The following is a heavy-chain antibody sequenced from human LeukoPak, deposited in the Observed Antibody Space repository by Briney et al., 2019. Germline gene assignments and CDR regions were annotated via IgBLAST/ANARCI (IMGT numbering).Heavy chain of an antibody. V-gene: IGHV3-7*01. CDR1: GFTFSTYW. J-gene: IGHJ3*02. CDR3: AKDYYDSSGYPRYAFDI. Sequence: GGSLRLSCAASGFTFSTYWMTWVRQAPGKGLEWVANIKEDGSAKYYVDSVKGRFSISRDNAKNSLYLQMNSLRAEDTAVYYCAKDYYDSSGYPRYAFDIWGQGTMVTVSS. CDR2: IKEDGSAK. D-gene: IGHD3-22*01.